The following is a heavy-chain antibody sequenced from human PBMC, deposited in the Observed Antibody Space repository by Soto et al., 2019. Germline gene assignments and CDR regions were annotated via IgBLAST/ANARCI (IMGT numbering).Heavy chain of an antibody. Sequence: ASVKVSCKASGYTFTSYYMHWVRQAPGQGLEWMGVINPSGGSTTYAQKFQGRVTMTRDTSTSTVYMELSSLRSDDTAVYYCARIISGGHFDFWGQGTLVTVSS. CDR3: ARIISGGHFDF. D-gene: IGHD2-15*01. CDR2: INPSGGST. J-gene: IGHJ4*02. CDR1: GYTFTSYY. V-gene: IGHV1-46*01.